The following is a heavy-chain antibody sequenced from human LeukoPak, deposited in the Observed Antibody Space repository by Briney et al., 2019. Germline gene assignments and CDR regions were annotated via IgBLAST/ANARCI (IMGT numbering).Heavy chain of an antibody. CDR2: IYYSGST. CDR1: GDSIIGYY. CDR3: ARAMYSSSWYSAFDI. D-gene: IGHD6-13*01. V-gene: IGHV4-59*01. J-gene: IGHJ3*02. Sequence: PSETLSLTCSVSGDSIIGYYWGWIRQPPGKGLEWIGYIYYSGSTNYNPSLKSRVTISVDTSKNQFSLKLSSVTAADTAVYYCARAMYSSSWYSAFDIWGHGTMVTVSS.